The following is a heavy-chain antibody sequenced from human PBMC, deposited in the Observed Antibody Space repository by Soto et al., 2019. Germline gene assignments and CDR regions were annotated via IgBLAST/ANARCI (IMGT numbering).Heavy chain of an antibody. CDR3: ARGKRAYDILTGYYYYYGMDV. CDR2: INAGNADT. Sequence: GASVKVSCKASGYTFTNYAIHWVRQAPGQRLEWMGRINAGNADTKYSQEFQGRVTFTRDTSARIVHMELNSLRSEDTAVYYCARGKRAYDILTGYYYYYGMDVWGQGTTVTVSS. J-gene: IGHJ6*02. V-gene: IGHV1-3*01. CDR1: GYTFTNYA. D-gene: IGHD3-9*01.